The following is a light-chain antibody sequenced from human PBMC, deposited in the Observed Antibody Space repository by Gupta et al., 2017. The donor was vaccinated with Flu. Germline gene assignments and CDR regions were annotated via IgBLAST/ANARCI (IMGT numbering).Light chain of an antibody. V-gene: IGKV3-20*01. CDR1: QSVSSSY. J-gene: IGKJ1*01. CDR3: QQYGSSPLT. CDR2: GAS. Sequence: ELVLTQSPGTLSLSPGERATLSCRASQSVSSSYLAWYQQKPGQAPRLLLYGASSRATGIPDRFSGSGSGTDFTLTISRLEPEDFAVYYCQQYGSSPLTFGQGTKVEIK.